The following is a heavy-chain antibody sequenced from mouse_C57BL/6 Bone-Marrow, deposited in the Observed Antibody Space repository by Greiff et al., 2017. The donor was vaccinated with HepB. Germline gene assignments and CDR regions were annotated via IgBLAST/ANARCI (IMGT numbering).Heavy chain of an antibody. CDR2: ISNGGGST. D-gene: IGHD1-1*01. CDR1: GFTFSDYY. J-gene: IGHJ2*01. CDR3: ARLHYGSSEYYFDY. V-gene: IGHV5-12*01. Sequence: EVQRVESGGGLVQPGGSLKLSCAASGFTFSDYYMYWVRQTPEKRLEWVAYISNGGGSTYYPDTVKGRFTISRDNAKNTLYLQMSRLKSEDTAMYYCARLHYGSSEYYFDYWGQGTTLTVSS.